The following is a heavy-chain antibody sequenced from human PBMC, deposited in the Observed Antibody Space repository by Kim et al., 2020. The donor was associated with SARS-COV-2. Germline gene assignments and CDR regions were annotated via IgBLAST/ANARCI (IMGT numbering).Heavy chain of an antibody. Sequence: GESLKISCKASGNNFASFWIDWVRQVPGKGPEWMGVIYASDSKTRYNPSFQGQVTFSVDKSINTAYLQWNSLKASDTAIYFCARRLYGGTWFDPWGQGTLVTVSS. J-gene: IGHJ5*02. CDR1: GNNFASFW. CDR2: IYASDSKT. V-gene: IGHV5-51*01. CDR3: ARRLYGGTWFDP. D-gene: IGHD2-15*01.